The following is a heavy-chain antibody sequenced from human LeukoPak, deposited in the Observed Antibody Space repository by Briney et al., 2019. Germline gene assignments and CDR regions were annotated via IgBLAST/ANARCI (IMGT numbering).Heavy chain of an antibody. J-gene: IGHJ5*02. D-gene: IGHD2-15*01. CDR2: MNPKSGNT. Sequence: GASVKVSCKASGYTFTNYDINWVRQATGQGPEWMGWMNPKSGNTGYAQKFQGRVTMTRNTSISTAYMELSSLRSDGTAVYYCARDQDIVVVVAALRQREMGGFDPWGQGTLVTVSS. CDR3: ARDQDIVVVVAALRQREMGGFDP. V-gene: IGHV1-8*01. CDR1: GYTFTNYD.